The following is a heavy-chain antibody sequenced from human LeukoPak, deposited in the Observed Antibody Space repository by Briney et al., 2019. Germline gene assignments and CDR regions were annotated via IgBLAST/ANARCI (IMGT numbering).Heavy chain of an antibody. D-gene: IGHD4-17*01. CDR1: GGSISSYY. V-gene: IGHV4-59*08. CDR2: IYYSGST. CDR3: ARLLVPYKRSIYGDYSHPEYYFDY. J-gene: IGHJ4*02. Sequence: SETLSLTCTVSGGSISSYYWSWIRQPPGKGLEWIGYIYYSGSTNYNPSLKSRVTISVDTSKNQFSLKLSSVTAADTAVYYCARLLVPYKRSIYGDYSHPEYYFDYWGQGTLVTVSS.